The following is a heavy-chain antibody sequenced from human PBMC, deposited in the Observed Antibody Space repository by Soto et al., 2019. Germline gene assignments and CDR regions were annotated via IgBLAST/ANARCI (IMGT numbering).Heavy chain of an antibody. CDR1: GGSVSSGSYY. D-gene: IGHD3-3*01. J-gene: IGHJ6*02. CDR3: ARDRVDFSSFGMDV. CDR2: IYYSGST. V-gene: IGHV4-61*01. Sequence: SETLSLTCTVSGGSVSSGSYYWSWIRQPPEKGLEWIGYIYYSGSTNYNPSLKSRVTISVDTSKNQFSLKLSSVTAADTAVYYCARDRVDFSSFGMDVWGQGTTVTVS.